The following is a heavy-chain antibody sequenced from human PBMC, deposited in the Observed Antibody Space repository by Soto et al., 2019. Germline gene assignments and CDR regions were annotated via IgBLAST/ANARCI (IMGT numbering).Heavy chain of an antibody. D-gene: IGHD2-8*02. V-gene: IGHV1-58*01. CDR1: GFTFTSSA. Sequence: VASVKVSCKASGFTFTSSAVQWVRQARGQRLEWIGWIVVGSGNTNYAQKFQERVTITRDMSTTTAYMEVSSLRSEDTAVYYCAAGIRYCTGSRCPPSYYYDMDVWGQGTTVTVSS. CDR3: AAGIRYCTGSRCPPSYYYDMDV. CDR2: IVVGSGNT. J-gene: IGHJ6*02.